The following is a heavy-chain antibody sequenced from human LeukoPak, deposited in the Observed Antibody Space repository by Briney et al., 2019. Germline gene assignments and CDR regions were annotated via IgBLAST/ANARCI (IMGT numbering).Heavy chain of an antibody. J-gene: IGHJ4*02. D-gene: IGHD3-22*01. CDR2: INPNTGGT. CDR1: GYTFTGYY. CDR3: SRAPMIVVVFPPRLDF. Sequence: ASVKVSCKTSGYTFTGYYMHWVRQAPGQGLEWMGWINPNTGGTNYAQKFQGRVTMTSDTSISTAYMELSSLKSDDTAMYYCSRAPMIVVVFPPRLDFWGQGTLVTVSS. V-gene: IGHV1-2*02.